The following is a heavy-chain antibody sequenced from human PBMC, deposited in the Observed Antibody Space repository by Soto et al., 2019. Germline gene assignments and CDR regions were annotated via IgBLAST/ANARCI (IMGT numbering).Heavy chain of an antibody. V-gene: IGHV3-23*01. CDR1: GFTFSSYA. Sequence: GESLKISCAASGFTFSSYAMSWVRQAPGKGLEWVSAISGSGGSTYYADSVKGRFTISRDNSKNTLYLQMNSLRAEDTAVYYCAKGESVTDYWGQGTLVTVSS. CDR3: AKGESVTDY. D-gene: IGHD4-17*01. J-gene: IGHJ4*02. CDR2: ISGSGGST.